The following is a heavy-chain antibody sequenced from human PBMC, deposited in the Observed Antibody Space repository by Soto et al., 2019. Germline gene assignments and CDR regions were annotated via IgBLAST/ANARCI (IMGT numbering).Heavy chain of an antibody. Sequence: VQLVESGGGLVQPGSSLRLSCAASGFTFDDYAMHWVRQAPGKGMEWVSGISWKSGSVDYADSVKGRFTISRDNAKNSMYLQMHSLRAEDTALYFCAKDIASSPFYLAYWGQGTLVTVSS. CDR2: ISWKSGSV. CDR1: GFTFDDYA. CDR3: AKDIASSPFYLAY. D-gene: IGHD2-2*01. J-gene: IGHJ4*02. V-gene: IGHV3-9*01.